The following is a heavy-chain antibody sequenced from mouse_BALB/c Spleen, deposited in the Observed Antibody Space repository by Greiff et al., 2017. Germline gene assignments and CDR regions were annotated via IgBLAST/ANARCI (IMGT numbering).Heavy chain of an antibody. D-gene: IGHD2-1*01. CDR1: GYTFTSYY. V-gene: IGHV1S81*02. CDR3: TRWGNYEAMDY. J-gene: IGHJ4*01. CDR2: INPSNGGT. Sequence: QVQLQQSGAELVKPGASVKLSCKASGYTFTSYYMYWVKQRPGQGLEWIGEINPSNGGTNFNEKFKSKATLTVDKSSSTAYMQLSSLTSEDSAVYYCTRWGNYEAMDYWGQGTSVTVSS.